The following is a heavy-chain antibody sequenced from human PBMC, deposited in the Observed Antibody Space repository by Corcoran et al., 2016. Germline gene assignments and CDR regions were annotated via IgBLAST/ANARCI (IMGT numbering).Heavy chain of an antibody. CDR1: GGSISSNNYY. CDR3: ARIGGIAVAGTRNWFDP. D-gene: IGHD6-19*01. Sequence: QLQLQESGPGLVKPSETLSLTCTVSGGSISSNNYYWGWIRQPPGKGLEWIGGLSYSGVSHYSPSLKSRVTISIDASESQFSLKLSSVTAADTAVYYCARIGGIAVAGTRNWFDPWGQGTLVTVSS. CDR2: LSYSGVS. J-gene: IGHJ5*02. V-gene: IGHV4-39*07.